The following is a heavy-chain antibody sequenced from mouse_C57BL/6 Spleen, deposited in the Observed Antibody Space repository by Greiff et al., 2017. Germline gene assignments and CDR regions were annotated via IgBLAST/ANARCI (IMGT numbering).Heavy chain of an antibody. D-gene: IGHD1-1*01. CDR2: IDPSDSYT. Sequence: QVQLQQPGAELVKPGASVKLSCKASGYTFTSYWMQWVKQRPGQSLEWIGEIDPSDSYTNYNQKFKGKATLTVDTSSSTAYMQLSSLTSEDSAVYYCARFTTVVATDYWGQGTTLTVSS. V-gene: IGHV1-50*01. CDR3: ARFTTVVATDY. J-gene: IGHJ2*01. CDR1: GYTFTSYW.